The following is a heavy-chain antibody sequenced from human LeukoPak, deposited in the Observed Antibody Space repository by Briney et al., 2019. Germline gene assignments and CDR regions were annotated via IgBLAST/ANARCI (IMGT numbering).Heavy chain of an antibody. CDR1: GGSISSYY. V-gene: IGHV4-59*01. Sequence: PSETLSLTCTVSGGSISSYYWSWIRQPPGKGLEWIGYIYYSGSTNYNPSLKSRVTISVDTSKNHFSLKLSSVTAADTAVYYCARDGPNYGMAVWGQGTTVTVSS. J-gene: IGHJ6*02. CDR2: IYYSGST. CDR3: ARDGPNYGMAV.